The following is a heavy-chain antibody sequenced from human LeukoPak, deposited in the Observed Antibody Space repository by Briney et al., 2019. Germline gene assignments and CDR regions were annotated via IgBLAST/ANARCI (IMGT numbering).Heavy chain of an antibody. CDR3: ARLGAAAFSYYFDY. Sequence: SETLSLTCTVSGGSISSYYWSWIRQPPGKGLEWIGYIYYSGSTNYNPSLKSRVTISVDTSKNQFSPKLSSVTAADTAVYYCARLGAAAFSYYFDYWGQGTLVTVSS. V-gene: IGHV4-59*08. J-gene: IGHJ4*02. CDR1: GGSISSYY. D-gene: IGHD2-2*01. CDR2: IYYSGST.